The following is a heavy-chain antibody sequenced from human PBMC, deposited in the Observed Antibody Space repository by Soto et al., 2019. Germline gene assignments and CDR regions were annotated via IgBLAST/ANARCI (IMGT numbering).Heavy chain of an antibody. CDR2: IGRSGDT. D-gene: IGHD3-10*01. V-gene: IGHV3-23*01. CDR1: GFIFTNYA. Sequence: EVQLLESGGGLVQPGGSLRLSCAASGFIFTNYAMSWVRQAPGKGLEWVSSIGRSGDTYYADYVRGRLTSSRDDSNNTLYLQLNSLRAQDTAVYNCAKNYFMDVWGKGTTVTVSS. J-gene: IGHJ6*03. CDR3: AKNYFMDV.